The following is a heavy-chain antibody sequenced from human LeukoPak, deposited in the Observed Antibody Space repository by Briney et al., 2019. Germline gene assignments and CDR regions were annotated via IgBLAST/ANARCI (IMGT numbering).Heavy chain of an antibody. CDR3: AKDLSRVPAATTYDAFDI. D-gene: IGHD2-2*01. V-gene: IGHV3-74*01. J-gene: IGHJ3*02. Sequence: GGSLRLSCAASGFTFSSYWMHWVRQVPGKGLEWVSRINAGGTAPGYADSVKGRFTISRDNAKNTVYLQMNRLRAEDTAVYYCAKDLSRVPAATTYDAFDIWGQGTMVTVSS. CDR2: INAGGTAP. CDR1: GFTFSSYW.